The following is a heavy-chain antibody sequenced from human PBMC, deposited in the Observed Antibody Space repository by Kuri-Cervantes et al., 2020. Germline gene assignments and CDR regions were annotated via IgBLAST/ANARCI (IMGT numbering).Heavy chain of an antibody. J-gene: IGHJ2*01. CDR1: GYTFTSYT. Sequence: ASVKVSCKAFGYTFTSYTLHWVRQAPGQRLEWMGWISAGNGNTKYSEKFQGRVTITRDTSASTAYMELSSLRSEDTAMYYCARGYYDSRGFSYWYFDLWGRGTLVTVSS. CDR2: ISAGNGNT. V-gene: IGHV1-3*01. D-gene: IGHD3-22*01. CDR3: ARGYYDSRGFSYWYFDL.